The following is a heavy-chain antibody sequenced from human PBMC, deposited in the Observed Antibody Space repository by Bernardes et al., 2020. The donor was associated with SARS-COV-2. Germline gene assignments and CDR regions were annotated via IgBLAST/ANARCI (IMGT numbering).Heavy chain of an antibody. CDR1: GFTFDDYG. CDR3: ARVASYESSGYFDY. V-gene: IGHV3-20*01. CDR2: INWNGATA. J-gene: IGHJ4*02. Sequence: GGSLRLSCAASGFTFDDYGMNWVRQAPGKGLEWVSGINWNGATAGYADSVKGRFTISRDNAKNSLFLQMNSLRAEDTALYHCARVASYESSGYFDYWGQGTLVTVSS. D-gene: IGHD3-22*01.